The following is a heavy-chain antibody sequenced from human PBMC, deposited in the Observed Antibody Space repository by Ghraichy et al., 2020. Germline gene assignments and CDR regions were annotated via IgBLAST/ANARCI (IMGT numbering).Heavy chain of an antibody. D-gene: IGHD6-19*01. V-gene: IGHV7-4-1*02. CDR2: INTNTGSP. CDR3: TRYEGEQWRSYYFDY. CDR1: GYTFNTYA. Sequence: ASVKVSCKASGYTFNTYAMNWVRQAPGQGLEWMGWINTNTGSPTYAQGFTGRFVFSLDTSVSTAYLHISSLKAEDTAVYYCTRYEGEQWRSYYFDYWGQGTLVTVSS. J-gene: IGHJ4*02.